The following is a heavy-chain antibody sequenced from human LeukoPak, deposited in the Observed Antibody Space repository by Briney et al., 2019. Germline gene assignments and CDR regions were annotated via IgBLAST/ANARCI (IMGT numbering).Heavy chain of an antibody. CDR2: INPNSGGT. CDR3: ARDLRSGYYDY. Sequence: ASVKVSCKPSGYTFTGYYIHWLRQAPGQGLEWMGWINPNSGGTNYAQKFQGRVTMTRDTSISTAYMELSRLTSDDTAVYYCARDLRSGYYDYWGQGTLVTVSS. J-gene: IGHJ4*02. D-gene: IGHD3-3*01. CDR1: GYTFTGYY. V-gene: IGHV1-2*02.